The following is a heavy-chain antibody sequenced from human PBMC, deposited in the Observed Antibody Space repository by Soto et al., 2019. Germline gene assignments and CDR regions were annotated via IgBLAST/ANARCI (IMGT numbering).Heavy chain of an antibody. J-gene: IGHJ4*02. D-gene: IGHD3-16*01. Sequence: GASVKVSCKASGYTFTSYGISWVRQAPGQGLEWMGWISAYNGNTNYAQKLQGRVTMTTDTSTSTAYMELRSLRSDDTAVYYCASPQGGTTTPYYFDYWGQGPLVTVSS. V-gene: IGHV1-18*01. CDR3: ASPQGGTTTPYYFDY. CDR2: ISAYNGNT. CDR1: GYTFTSYG.